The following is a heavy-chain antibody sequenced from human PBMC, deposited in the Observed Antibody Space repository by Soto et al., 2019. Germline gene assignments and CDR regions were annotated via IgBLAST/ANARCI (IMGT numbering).Heavy chain of an antibody. Sequence: PGGSLRLSCAASGFTFSSYSMNWVRQAPGKGLEWVAYITNGGNFKDYADSVKGRFTISRDSSQSTLYLQMNSLRTEDTAMYYSTRSPPAVVFYGDYWGRGTQVTVSS. J-gene: IGHJ4*02. V-gene: IGHV3-30*03. CDR2: ITNGGNFK. CDR3: TRSPPAVVFYGDY. D-gene: IGHD5-18*01. CDR1: GFTFSSYS.